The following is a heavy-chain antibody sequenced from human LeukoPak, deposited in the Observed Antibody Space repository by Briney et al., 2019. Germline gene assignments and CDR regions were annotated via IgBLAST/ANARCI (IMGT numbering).Heavy chain of an antibody. CDR2: INHSGST. CDR3: ARGGYDILTGYPIDY. J-gene: IGHJ4*02. Sequence: SETLSLTCAVYGGSFSGYYWSWIRQPPGKGLEWIGEINHSGSTNYNPSLKSRVTISVDTSKNQFSLKLSSVTAADRAVYYCARGGYDILTGYPIDYWGQGTLVTVSS. CDR1: GGSFSGYY. V-gene: IGHV4-34*01. D-gene: IGHD3-9*01.